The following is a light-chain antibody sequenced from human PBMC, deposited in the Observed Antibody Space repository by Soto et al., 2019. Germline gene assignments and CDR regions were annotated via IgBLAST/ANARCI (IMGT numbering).Light chain of an antibody. Sequence: EIVLTQSPDTLSLSPGERATLSCRASQRVASSHIAWYRQKPGQDPWLLIYGASNRATGIPDRFSGRGSGTDFTLTISRLEAEDSSGSYCQPYGSSPPYTFGQGTKLKIK. CDR2: GAS. CDR1: QRVASSH. V-gene: IGKV3-20*01. CDR3: QPYGSSPPYT. J-gene: IGKJ2*01.